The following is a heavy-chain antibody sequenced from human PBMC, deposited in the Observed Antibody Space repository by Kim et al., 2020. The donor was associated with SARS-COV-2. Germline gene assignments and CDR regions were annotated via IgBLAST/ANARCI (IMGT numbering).Heavy chain of an antibody. CDR3: ARDRDVGYDFWSPTHNWFDP. J-gene: IGHJ5*02. V-gene: IGHV3-11*06. D-gene: IGHD3-3*01. Sequence: GRYTISRDNAKNSLYLQMNSLRAEDTAVYYCARDRDVGYDFWSPTHNWFDPWGQGTLVTVSS.